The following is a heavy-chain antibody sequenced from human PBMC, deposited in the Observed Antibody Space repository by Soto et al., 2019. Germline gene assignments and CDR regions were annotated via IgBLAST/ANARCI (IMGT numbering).Heavy chain of an antibody. D-gene: IGHD3-16*01. J-gene: IGHJ6*02. Sequence: QVQLVQSGAEVKKPGASVKVSCKASGYTFTTYYMHWVRQAPGQGLEWMGIINPSGGTAGFAQKFQGRATMTRDTSASTVYMGLSSLGSEDTAVYYCARDSLGGYYGMDVWGQGTTVTVSS. CDR1: GYTFTTYY. V-gene: IGHV1-46*01. CDR2: INPSGGTA. CDR3: ARDSLGGYYGMDV.